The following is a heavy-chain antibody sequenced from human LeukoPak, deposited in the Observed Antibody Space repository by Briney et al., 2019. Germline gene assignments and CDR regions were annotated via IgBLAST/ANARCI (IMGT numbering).Heavy chain of an antibody. D-gene: IGHD3-22*01. J-gene: IGHJ4*02. CDR3: ARGRAYYDSSGFFNY. Sequence: PSETLSLTCTASGGSISGYYWNWIRQPAGKGLEWIGRMHSSGSTSYNPSLTSRVTTSVDTSESQFSLNLNSVTAADTAFYYCARGRAYYDSSGFFNYWGQGILVTVSS. CDR2: MHSSGST. V-gene: IGHV4-4*07. CDR1: GGSISGYY.